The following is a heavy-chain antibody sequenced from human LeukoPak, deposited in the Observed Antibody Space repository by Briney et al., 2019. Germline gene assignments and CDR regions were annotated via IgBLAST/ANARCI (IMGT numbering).Heavy chain of an antibody. V-gene: IGHV1-3*01. D-gene: IGHD2-2*01. J-gene: IGHJ5*02. CDR1: GYTLTSYA. CDR2: INAGNGNT. Sequence: ASVKVSCKASGYTLTSYAMHWVRQAPGQRLEWMGWINAGNGNTKYSQKFQGRVTITRDTSASTAYMELSSLRSEDTAVYYCARGVRWRGVYCSGTSCYGGMGNWFDPWGQGTLVTVSS. CDR3: ARGVRWRGVYCSGTSCYGGMGNWFDP.